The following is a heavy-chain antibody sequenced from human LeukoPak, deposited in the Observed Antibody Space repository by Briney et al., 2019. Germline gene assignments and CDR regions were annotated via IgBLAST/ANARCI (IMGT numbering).Heavy chain of an antibody. J-gene: IGHJ5*02. D-gene: IGHD3-22*01. Sequence: PSETLSLTCTVSGGSISSYYWSWIRQPPGKGLEWIGYIYYSGSTNYNPSLKSRVTISVDTSKNQFSLKLSSLTAADTAVYYCARGFYDSSGYYYALDPWGQGTLVTVSS. V-gene: IGHV4-59*01. CDR2: IYYSGST. CDR1: GGSISSYY. CDR3: ARGFYDSSGYYYALDP.